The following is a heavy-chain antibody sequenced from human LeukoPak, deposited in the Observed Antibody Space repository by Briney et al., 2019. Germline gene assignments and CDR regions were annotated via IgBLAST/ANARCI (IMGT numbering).Heavy chain of an antibody. CDR3: ARGTSTTFDY. V-gene: IGHV3-74*01. CDR2: INSDGRST. Sequence: PGGSLRLSCAAAGVTFSNYWMHWIRQAPGKGLVWVSRINSDGRSTSYADSVEGRFTISRDNAKNTLYLQMNSLRAEDTAVYFCARGTSTTFDYWGQGTLVTVSS. CDR1: GVTFSNYW. D-gene: IGHD2/OR15-2a*01. J-gene: IGHJ4*02.